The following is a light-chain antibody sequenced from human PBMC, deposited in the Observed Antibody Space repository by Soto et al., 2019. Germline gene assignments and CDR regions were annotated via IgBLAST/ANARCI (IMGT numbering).Light chain of an antibody. CDR1: SGDVGGYNY. CDR3: CSYTTSNTRQIV. Sequence: QSVLTQPASVSGSPGQSITISCTGTSGDVGGYNYVSWYQQHPGKAPKFMIYDVSNRPSGVSNRFSGSKSGNTASLTISGLQAEDEADYYCCSYTTSNTRQIVFGTGTKVT. CDR2: DVS. V-gene: IGLV2-14*01. J-gene: IGLJ1*01.